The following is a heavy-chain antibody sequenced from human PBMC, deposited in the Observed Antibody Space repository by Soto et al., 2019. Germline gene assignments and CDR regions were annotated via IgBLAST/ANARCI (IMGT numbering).Heavy chain of an antibody. CDR1: GGSISSYY. D-gene: IGHD6-6*01. CDR2: IYYSGST. V-gene: IGHV4-59*08. CDR3: ARSHIVPRLLMYPYDY. Sequence: SETLSLTCTVSGGSISSYYWSWIRQPPGKGLEWIGYIYYSGSTNYNPSLKSRVTISVDTSKNQFSLKLSSVTAADTAVYYCARSHIVPRLLMYPYDYWGQGTLVTVS. J-gene: IGHJ4*02.